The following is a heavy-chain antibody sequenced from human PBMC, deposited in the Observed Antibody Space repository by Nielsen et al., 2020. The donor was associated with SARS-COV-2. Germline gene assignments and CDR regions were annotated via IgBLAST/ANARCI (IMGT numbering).Heavy chain of an antibody. CDR1: GGSFSDYY. J-gene: IGHJ5*02. Sequence: SETLSLTCAVYGGSFSDYYWSWIRQPPGKGLEWIGYIYYSGSTNYNPSLKSRVTISVDTSKNQFSLKLSSVTAADTAVYYCARGLYGPWGQGTLVTVSS. V-gene: IGHV4-59*01. CDR2: IYYSGST. CDR3: ARGLYGP. D-gene: IGHD4-17*01.